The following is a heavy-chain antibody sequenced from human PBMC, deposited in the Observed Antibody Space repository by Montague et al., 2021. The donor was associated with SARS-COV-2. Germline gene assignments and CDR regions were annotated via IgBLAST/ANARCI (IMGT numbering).Heavy chain of an antibody. CDR3: ARSYYYDSSGYYPDAFGI. CDR1: GFTFSSSE. CDR2: ISSSGRTI. V-gene: IGHV3-48*03. D-gene: IGHD3-22*01. J-gene: IGHJ3*02. Sequence: SLRLSCAASGFTFSSSEMNWVRQAPGKGLEWVSYISSSGRTIYYADSVKGRFTISRDNAKNSLYLQMNSLRAEDTAVYYCARSYYYDSSGYYPDAFGIWGQGTMATVSS.